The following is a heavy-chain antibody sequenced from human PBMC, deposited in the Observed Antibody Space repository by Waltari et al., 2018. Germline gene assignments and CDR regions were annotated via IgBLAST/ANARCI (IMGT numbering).Heavy chain of an antibody. CDR1: GGSISSGDHY. V-gene: IGHV4-30-2*01. Sequence: QMQLQESGSGLVKPSQTLSLTCAVSGGSISSGDHYWSWIRQPPGRGLEWIGYTYQSGNTYYNPSLKSRVTISLDRFTNQFSLDLYSATAADTAVYYCARGTGDYGRYYYFYMDVWGKGATVTVSS. CDR2: TYQSGNT. J-gene: IGHJ6*03. D-gene: IGHD4-17*01. CDR3: ARGTGDYGRYYYFYMDV.